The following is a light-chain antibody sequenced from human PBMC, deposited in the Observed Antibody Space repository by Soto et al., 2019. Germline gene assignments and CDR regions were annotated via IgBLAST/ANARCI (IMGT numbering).Light chain of an antibody. V-gene: IGLV2-14*03. CDR1: SSDVGGYNY. CDR2: DVS. Sequence: QSVLTQPASVSGSPGQSITISCTGASSDVGGYNYVSWYQQHPGKAPKLIIYDVSNRPSGVSVRSSGSKSGNTASLTISGLQTEDEADYFCSSCATSSTLHVFGTGTKVTVL. J-gene: IGLJ1*01. CDR3: SSCATSSTLHV.